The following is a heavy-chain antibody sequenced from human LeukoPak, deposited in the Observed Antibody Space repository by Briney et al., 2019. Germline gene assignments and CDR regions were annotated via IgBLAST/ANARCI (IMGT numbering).Heavy chain of an antibody. CDR3: ARGFPFFRGASDY. V-gene: IGHV4-34*01. J-gene: IGHJ4*02. CDR1: GGSFSGYY. D-gene: IGHD3-10*01. Sequence: KASETLSLTCAVYGGSFSGYYWSWIRQPPGKGLEWIGEINHSGSTSYNPSLKSRVTISVDTSKNQFSLKLSSVTAADTAVYYCARGFPFFRGASDYWGQGTLVTVSS. CDR2: INHSGST.